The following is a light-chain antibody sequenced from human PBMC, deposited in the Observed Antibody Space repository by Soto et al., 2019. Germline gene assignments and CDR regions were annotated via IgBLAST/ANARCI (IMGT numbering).Light chain of an antibody. Sequence: QSVLTQPASVSGSPGQSITISCTGTSSDVGTYHLVSWYQQHPGKAPKLMIYEGSKRPSGVPYRFSGSKSGNTASLTISGLQAEDEDDYYCCSYAGDSTYVFGTGTKLTVL. J-gene: IGLJ1*01. CDR1: SSDVGTYHL. CDR3: CSYAGDSTYV. CDR2: EGS. V-gene: IGLV2-23*01.